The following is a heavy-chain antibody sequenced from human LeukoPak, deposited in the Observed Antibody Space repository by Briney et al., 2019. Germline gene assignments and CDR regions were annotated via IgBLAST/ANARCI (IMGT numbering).Heavy chain of an antibody. V-gene: IGHV3-9*03. CDR1: GFTFDDYA. CDR2: ISWNSGSI. Sequence: PGRSLRLSCAASGFTFDDYAMHWVRQAPGKGLEWVSGISWNSGSIGYADSVKGRFTISRDNAKNSLYLQMNSLRAEDMALYYCAKGYCSSTSCYPNAFDIWGQGTMVTASS. CDR3: AKGYCSSTSCYPNAFDI. J-gene: IGHJ3*02. D-gene: IGHD2-2*01.